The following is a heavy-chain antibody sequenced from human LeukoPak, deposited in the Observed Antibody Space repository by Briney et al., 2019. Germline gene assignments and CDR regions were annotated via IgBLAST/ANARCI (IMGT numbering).Heavy chain of an antibody. CDR3: ARGRYCSADICTGGDSFDI. J-gene: IGHJ3*02. CDR1: GGSISNYY. V-gene: IGHV4-4*07. Sequence: SETLSLTRTVSGGSISNYYWSWIRQPAGKGLEWIGRKYARGSSNYNPPVQSRVTMSVDTSKNQLSLKLRSVTAADTAVYYCARGRYCSADICTGGDSFDIWGQGTMVSVSP. CDR2: KYARGSS. D-gene: IGHD2-15*01.